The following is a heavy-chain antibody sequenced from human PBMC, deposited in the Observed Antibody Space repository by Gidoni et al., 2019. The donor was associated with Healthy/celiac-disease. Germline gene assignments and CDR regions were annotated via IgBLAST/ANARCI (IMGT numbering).Heavy chain of an antibody. CDR2: ISGSGCST. D-gene: IGHD2-2*01. Sequence: EVQLLESGGGLVQQGGSLRLSGAASGVTVSSYALCWVRQAPGKGLEWVSAISGSGCSTYYSDSVNGRFTISRDNSKNTLSLQMNSLRAEDTAVYYCARIRLTSSSTSCPDFDYWGQGTLVTVSS. CDR3: ARIRLTSSSTSCPDFDY. CDR1: GVTVSSYA. J-gene: IGHJ4*02. V-gene: IGHV3-23*01.